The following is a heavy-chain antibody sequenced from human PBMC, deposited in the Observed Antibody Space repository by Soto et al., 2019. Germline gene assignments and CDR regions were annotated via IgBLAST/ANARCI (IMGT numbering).Heavy chain of an antibody. D-gene: IGHD6-13*01. CDR2: ISSNGGST. CDR3: VKDFAFYSSSGFNWFDP. CDR1: GFTFSSYA. J-gene: IGHJ5*02. Sequence: LSCSASGFTFSSYAMHWVRQAPGKGLEYVSAISSNGGSTYYADSVKGRFTISRDNSKNTLYLQMSSLRAEDTAVYYCVKDFAFYSSSGFNWFDPWGQGTLVTVSS. V-gene: IGHV3-64D*06.